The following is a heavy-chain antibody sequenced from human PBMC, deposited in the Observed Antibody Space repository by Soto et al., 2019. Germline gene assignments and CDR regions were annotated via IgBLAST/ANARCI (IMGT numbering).Heavy chain of an antibody. D-gene: IGHD5-18*01. Sequence: VQLVQSGAEVKKPGASVKVSCKASGYTFSNFGISWVRLAPGQGLEWMGWITAYNGNTHYAQNFQGRVTMTTDTSTSTAYMHLRSLRSDDTAIYYCARFGRGFSSAFDFDYWGQGTLVTVSS. CDR3: ARFGRGFSSAFDFDY. V-gene: IGHV1-18*01. J-gene: IGHJ4*02. CDR2: ITAYNGNT. CDR1: GYTFSNFG.